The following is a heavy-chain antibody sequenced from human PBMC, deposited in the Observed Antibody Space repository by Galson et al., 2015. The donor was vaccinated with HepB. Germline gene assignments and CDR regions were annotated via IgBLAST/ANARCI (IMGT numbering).Heavy chain of an antibody. J-gene: IGHJ4*01. CDR1: GFTFGDYA. CDR2: IRSKAYGGTT. Sequence: SLRLSCAASGFTFGDYAMSWFRQAPGKGLEWVGFIRSKAYGGTTEYAASVKGRFTISRDDSKSIAYLQMNSLKTEDTAVYYCTRPPLGYCSSTSCYLYYFDYRGHRTLVPVSS. CDR3: TRPPLGYCSSTSCYLYYFDY. D-gene: IGHD2-2*01. V-gene: IGHV3-49*03.